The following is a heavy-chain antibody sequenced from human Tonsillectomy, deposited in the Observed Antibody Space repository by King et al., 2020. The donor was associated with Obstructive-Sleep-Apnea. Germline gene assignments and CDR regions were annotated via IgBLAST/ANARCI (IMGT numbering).Heavy chain of an antibody. CDR1: GTSITDYY. D-gene: IGHD5-12*01. V-gene: IGHV4-59*08. CDR3: ARHRGVEDYGGYGDYFDY. CDR2: MYYSVNT. J-gene: IGHJ4*02. Sequence: VQLQESGPGLVKPSETLSLTCTVSGTSITDYYWSWIRQPPGKGLEWIGYMYYSVNTNFNPSLKSLVTISADTSKIQFSLRLSSVTAADTAVYYCARHRGVEDYGGYGDYFDYWGQGTLVTVSS.